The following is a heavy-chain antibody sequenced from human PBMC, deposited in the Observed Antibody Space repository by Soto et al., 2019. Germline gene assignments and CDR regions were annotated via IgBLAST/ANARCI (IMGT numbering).Heavy chain of an antibody. CDR3: VRSNSGPGDHCWFDT. Sequence: ASVKVSCKASGYTFTSYAMNWVRQAPGQRLEWMGWINAGNGNTKYSQKFQGRVTITRDTSKSLVVLTMSNMDPVDTATYYCVRSNSGPGDHCWFDTWGQGILVTVSS. CDR1: GYTFTSYA. CDR2: INAGNGNT. V-gene: IGHV1-3*01. D-gene: IGHD4-17*01. J-gene: IGHJ5*02.